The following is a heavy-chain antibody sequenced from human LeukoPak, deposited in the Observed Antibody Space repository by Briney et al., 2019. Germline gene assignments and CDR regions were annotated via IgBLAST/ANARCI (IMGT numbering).Heavy chain of an antibody. Sequence: ASVKVSCKPSGYTFSSYGISWVRQAPGQGLEWMGWISAYNDNTNYAQKLQGRVTMTTDTSTSTAYMELRSLRSDDTAVYYCARDTYSSDWPKYSYYAMDLWGQGTTVTVSS. D-gene: IGHD6-25*01. CDR3: ARDTYSSDWPKYSYYAMDL. V-gene: IGHV1-18*01. CDR2: ISAYNDNT. CDR1: GYTFSSYG. J-gene: IGHJ6*02.